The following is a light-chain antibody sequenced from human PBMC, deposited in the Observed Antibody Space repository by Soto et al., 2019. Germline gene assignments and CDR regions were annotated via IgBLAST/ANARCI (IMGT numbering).Light chain of an antibody. CDR2: GAS. CDR3: QQYNNWPPG. CDR1: KSVSSN. V-gene: IGKV3-15*01. Sequence: EIVMTQSPATLSVSPGERATLSCRARKSVSSNLAWYQQKPGQAPRLLIYGASTRATGIPARFSGSGSGTEFTLTISSLQSEDFAVYYCQQYNNWPPGFGQGTKVEIK. J-gene: IGKJ1*01.